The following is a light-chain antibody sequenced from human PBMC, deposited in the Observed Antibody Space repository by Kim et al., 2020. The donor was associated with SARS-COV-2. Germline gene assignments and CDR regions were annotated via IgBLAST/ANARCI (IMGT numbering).Light chain of an antibody. CDR2: GAS. Sequence: VSPGERATLSCRASQSVSTNLAWYQQKPGQVPRLLIYGASTRDTGIAARFSGSGSGTEFSLTISSLQSEDFAVYYCQQYNGWPRTFGQGTKVDIK. CDR1: QSVSTN. CDR3: QQYNGWPRT. J-gene: IGKJ1*01. V-gene: IGKV3-15*01.